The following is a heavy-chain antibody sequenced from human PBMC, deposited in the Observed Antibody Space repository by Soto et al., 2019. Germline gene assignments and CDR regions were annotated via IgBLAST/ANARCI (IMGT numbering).Heavy chain of an antibody. CDR1: GYTVTSYY. D-gene: IGHD3-10*01. Sequence: QVQLVQSGAEVKKPGASVKVSCKASGYTVTSYYMHWVRQAPGLGLEWMGIVNPSGGSTSYAQKFHGRVTMTRDTSKSTVYMELSSLRSEDTAVYYCARVRRGLADYGSWIRGMDVWGQGTTVTVSS. V-gene: IGHV1-46*03. J-gene: IGHJ6*02. CDR3: ARVRRGLADYGSWIRGMDV. CDR2: VNPSGGST.